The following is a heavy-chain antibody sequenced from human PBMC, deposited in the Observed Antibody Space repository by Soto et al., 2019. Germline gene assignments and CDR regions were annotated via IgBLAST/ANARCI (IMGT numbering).Heavy chain of an antibody. CDR3: ARGIYCSSTSCYRNNWFDP. J-gene: IGHJ5*02. Sequence: TLPLTCTVSGGSSISGGYCWSWIRKHPGKGLEWIGYIYYSGSTYYNPSLKSRVTISVDTSKNQFSLKLSSVTAADTAVYYCARGIYCSSTSCYRNNWFDPWGQGTLVTVSS. CDR1: GGSSISGGYC. CDR2: IYYSGST. D-gene: IGHD2-2*01. V-gene: IGHV4-31*03.